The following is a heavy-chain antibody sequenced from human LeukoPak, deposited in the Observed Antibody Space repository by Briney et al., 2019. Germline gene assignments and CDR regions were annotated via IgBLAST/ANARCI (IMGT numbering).Heavy chain of an antibody. Sequence: SETLSLTCTVSGGSISSHYWSWIRQPPGKGLEWIGYIYYSGSTNYNPSLKSRVTISVDTSKNQFSLKLSSVTAADTAAYYCARRHGSSIWGWGQGTLVTVSS. CDR3: ARRHGSSIWG. CDR1: GGSISSHY. J-gene: IGHJ4*02. CDR2: IYYSGST. D-gene: IGHD6-6*01. V-gene: IGHV4-59*11.